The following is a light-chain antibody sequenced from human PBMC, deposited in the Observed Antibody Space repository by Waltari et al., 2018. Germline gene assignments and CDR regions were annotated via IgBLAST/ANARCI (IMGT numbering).Light chain of an antibody. CDR3: CSYAGGTAYV. J-gene: IGLJ1*01. Sequence: SALTQPASVSGSPGPSITISCTGPSRDIGPYTFVSWYQEYPGKAPKLIIYAATKRPSGVSDRFSASKSGNTASLTISGLQADDEADYSCCSYAGGTAYVFGTGTRVTVL. CDR2: AAT. CDR1: SRDIGPYTF. V-gene: IGLV2-23*01.